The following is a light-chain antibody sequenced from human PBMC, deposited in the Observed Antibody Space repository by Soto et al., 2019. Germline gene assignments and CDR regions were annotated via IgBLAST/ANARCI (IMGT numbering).Light chain of an antibody. CDR3: SSFTDSSTVEV. J-gene: IGLJ1*01. Sequence: QSALTQPASVSGSPGHSITISCTRAGSYIGAYNYVSWYQQHPAKAPTLIIYEVSYRPLGVSNRFSGSKSGHTASLTISGLQPEDEADYYCSSFTDSSTVEVFGAGTKVTVL. CDR2: EVS. V-gene: IGLV2-14*01. CDR1: GSYIGAYNY.